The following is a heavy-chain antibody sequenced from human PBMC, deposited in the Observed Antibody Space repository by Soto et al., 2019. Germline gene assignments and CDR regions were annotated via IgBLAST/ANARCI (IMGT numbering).Heavy chain of an antibody. CDR2: ISGSGGST. J-gene: IGHJ3*02. CDR3: AKGGVYYYDSSGYYVFEAFDI. D-gene: IGHD3-22*01. CDR1: GFTFSSYA. Sequence: GGSLRLSCAASGFTFSSYAMSWVRQAPGKGLEWVSAISGSGGSTYYADSVKGRFTISRDNSKNTLYLQMNSLRAEDTAVYYCAKGGVYYYDSSGYYVFEAFDIWGQGTMVTVSS. V-gene: IGHV3-23*01.